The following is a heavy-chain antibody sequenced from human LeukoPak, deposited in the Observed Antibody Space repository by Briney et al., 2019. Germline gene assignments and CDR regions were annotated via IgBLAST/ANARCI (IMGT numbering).Heavy chain of an antibody. Sequence: SETLSLTCTVSGGSISSYYWSWIRQPPGKGLEWIGYIYYSGSTNYNPSLKSRVTISINTSKNQYSLKLSPVTAADTAVYYCARRGYYGSYRWFDPWGQGTLVTVSS. CDR1: GGSISSYY. D-gene: IGHD1-26*01. CDR3: ARRGYYGSYRWFDP. J-gene: IGHJ5*02. CDR2: IYYSGST. V-gene: IGHV4-59*08.